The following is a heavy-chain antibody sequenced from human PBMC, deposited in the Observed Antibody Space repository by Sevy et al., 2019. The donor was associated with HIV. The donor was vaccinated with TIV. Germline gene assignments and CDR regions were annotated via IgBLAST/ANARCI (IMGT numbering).Heavy chain of an antibody. J-gene: IGHJ6*02. CDR3: AKGDSTFYGMDV. CDR1: GFTFSTYT. D-gene: IGHD6-13*01. V-gene: IGHV3-23*01. CDR2: ISGSGGST. Sequence: GGSLRLSCAASGFTFSTYTMNWVRQAPGKGLEWVSAISGSGGSTYYADSVKGRFTISRDKSKNTLYLQMNNLRAEDTAVYYCAKGDSTFYGMDVWDQGTTVTVSS.